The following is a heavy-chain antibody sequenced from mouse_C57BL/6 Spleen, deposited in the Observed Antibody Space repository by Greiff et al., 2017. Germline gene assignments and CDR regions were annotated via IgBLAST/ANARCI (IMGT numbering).Heavy chain of an antibody. CDR1: GYTFTSYW. V-gene: IGHV1-69*01. D-gene: IGHD4-1*01. J-gene: IGHJ1*03. CDR3: ARGETGTSLDV. Sequence: QVQLQQPGAELVMPGASVKLSCKASGYTFTSYWMHWVKQRPGQGLEWIGEIDPSDSYTNYNQKFKGKSTLTVDKSSSTAYMQLSSLTSEDSAVYYCARGETGTSLDVWGTGTTVTVSS. CDR2: IDPSDSYT.